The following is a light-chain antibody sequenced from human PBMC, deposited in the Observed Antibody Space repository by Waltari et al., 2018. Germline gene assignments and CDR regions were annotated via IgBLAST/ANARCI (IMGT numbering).Light chain of an antibody. Sequence: DIQMTQSPSSVSASVGDRVTITCRAGQDVRTWLAWYQQKPGKAPKLPIYGASSLQSGVPTRFSGSGSGTEFTLTIRSLQPEDFGTYYCQQANSFPTTFGPGTRVDIK. CDR1: QDVRTW. CDR3: QQANSFPTT. V-gene: IGKV1-12*01. J-gene: IGKJ3*01. CDR2: GAS.